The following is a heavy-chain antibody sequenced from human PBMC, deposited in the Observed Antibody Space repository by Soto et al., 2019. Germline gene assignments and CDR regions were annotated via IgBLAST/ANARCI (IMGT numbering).Heavy chain of an antibody. CDR1: GVSISSYY. Sequence: QVQLQESGPGLVKPSETLSLTCTVSGVSISSYYWSWIRQPPGKGLEWIGYIYYSGSTNYNPSRKGRATRXXETVTHPFSLKLSSVTAADSAVYYCARSRGGYFHSWGQGALVTVSS. CDR2: IYYSGST. V-gene: IGHV4-59*01. D-gene: IGHD3-22*01. CDR3: ARSRGGYFHS. J-gene: IGHJ4*02.